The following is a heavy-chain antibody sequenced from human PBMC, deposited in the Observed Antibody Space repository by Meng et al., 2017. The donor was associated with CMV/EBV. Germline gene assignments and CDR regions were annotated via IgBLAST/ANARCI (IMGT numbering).Heavy chain of an antibody. Sequence: ACKASGYTFTGYYMHWVRQAPGQGLGWMGWINPNSSGTSYAQKFQGRVTMTRDTSISTAYMELSRLRSDDTAVYYCARDFLTNWFDPWGQGTLVTVSS. J-gene: IGHJ5*02. V-gene: IGHV1-2*02. CDR1: GYTFTGYY. CDR3: ARDFLTNWFDP. CDR2: INPNSSGT.